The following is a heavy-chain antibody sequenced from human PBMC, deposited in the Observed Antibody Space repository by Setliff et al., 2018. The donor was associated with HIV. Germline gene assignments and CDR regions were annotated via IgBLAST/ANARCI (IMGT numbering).Heavy chain of an antibody. CDR2: IYYSGST. D-gene: IGHD3-3*01. J-gene: IGHJ5*02. Sequence: SETLSLTCTVSRGSINSHYWSWIRQPPGKGLEWIGYIYYSGSTNYNPSLKSRVTISVDTSKNQFSLQLTSVTAADTAVYYCARGAGYYDFWSGYLVYNWLDPWGQGTPVTVSS. V-gene: IGHV4-59*08. CDR1: RGSINSHY. CDR3: ARGAGYYDFWSGYLVYNWLDP.